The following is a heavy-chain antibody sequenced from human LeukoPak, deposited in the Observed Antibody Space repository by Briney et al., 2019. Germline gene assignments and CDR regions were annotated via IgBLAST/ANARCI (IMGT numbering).Heavy chain of an antibody. CDR1: GFTFSDYW. CDR2: IMKDGNEK. CDR3: ARGHLDP. Sequence: GGSLRLSCAASGFTFSDYWMNRIRQAPGKGLEWVARIMKDGNEKYYVESIKGRFTISGDNAKNALYLQMNGLRAEDTGVYYCARGHLDPWGQGTLVTVSS. J-gene: IGHJ5*02. V-gene: IGHV3-7*01.